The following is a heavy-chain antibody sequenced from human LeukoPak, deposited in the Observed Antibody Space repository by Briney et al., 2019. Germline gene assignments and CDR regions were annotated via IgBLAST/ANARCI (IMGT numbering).Heavy chain of an antibody. CDR3: AKAQGGYYFDY. V-gene: IGHV3-23*01. CDR1: GFTSSSYA. D-gene: IGHD3-16*01. CDR2: ISVSGGST. Sequence: PGGSLRLSCAASGFTSSSYAMSWVRQAPGKGLEWVSSISVSGGSTNYADSVKGRFTISRDNSKNTLYLQMSSLRAEDTAVYYCAKAQGGYYFDYWGQGTLVTVSS. J-gene: IGHJ4*02.